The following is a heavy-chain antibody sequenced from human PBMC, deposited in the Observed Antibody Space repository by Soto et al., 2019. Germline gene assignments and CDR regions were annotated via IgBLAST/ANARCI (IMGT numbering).Heavy chain of an antibody. CDR3: AGQYCSGGSCIFDY. D-gene: IGHD2-15*01. V-gene: IGHV1-69*13. Sequence: SVKVSCKASGGTFSSYAISWVRQAPGQGLEWMGGIIPIFGTANYAQRFQGRVTITADESTSTAYMELSSLRSEDTAVYYCAGQYCSGGSCIFDYWGQGTLVTVSS. J-gene: IGHJ4*02. CDR1: GGTFSSYA. CDR2: IIPIFGTA.